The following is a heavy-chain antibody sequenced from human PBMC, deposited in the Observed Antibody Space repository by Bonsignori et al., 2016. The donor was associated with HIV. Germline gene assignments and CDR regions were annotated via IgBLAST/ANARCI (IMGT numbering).Heavy chain of an antibody. V-gene: IGHV4-34*01. CDR2: INHSGST. CDR3: ARIILDTAMVYTVDY. Sequence: WIRQPPGKGLEWIGEINHSGSTNYNPSLKSRVTISVDTSKNQFSLKLSSVTVADTAVYYCARIILDTAMVYTVDYWGQGTLVTVSS. D-gene: IGHD5-18*01. J-gene: IGHJ4*02.